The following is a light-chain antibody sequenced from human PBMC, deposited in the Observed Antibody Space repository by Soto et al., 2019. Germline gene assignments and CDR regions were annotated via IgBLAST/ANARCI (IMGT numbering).Light chain of an antibody. Sequence: TLSLSRADRPPLSCRASERSSSGYLVWYQQKPGQAPRLLIYGASSRASGIPDRFSGSGSGTDFTPTISRLQPEDFAVYYCQQYDNSPFTFGQGTKVDIK. CDR2: GAS. V-gene: IGKV3-20*01. J-gene: IGKJ1*01. CDR3: QQYDNSPFT. CDR1: ERSSSGY.